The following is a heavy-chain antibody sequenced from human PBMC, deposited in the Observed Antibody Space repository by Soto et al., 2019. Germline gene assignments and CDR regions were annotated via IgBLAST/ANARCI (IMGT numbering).Heavy chain of an antibody. D-gene: IGHD2-21*02. V-gene: IGHV1-3*01. CDR3: ARGEHIVVVTAIGWFDP. J-gene: IGHJ5*02. CDR2: INAGNGNT. Sequence: QVQLVQSGAEVKKPGASVKVSCKASGYTFTSYAMHWVRQAPGQRLEWMGWINAGNGNTKYSQKFQGRVTITRDTSASTAYMELSSLRSEDTAVYYCARGEHIVVVTAIGWFDPWGQGTLVTVSS. CDR1: GYTFTSYA.